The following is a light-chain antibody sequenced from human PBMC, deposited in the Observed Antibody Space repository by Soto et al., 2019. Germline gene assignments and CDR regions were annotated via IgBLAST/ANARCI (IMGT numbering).Light chain of an antibody. Sequence: EIVMTQSPATLSVSPGETATLSCRASQSVAGNLAWYQQKPGQPPRLLIYGVSTRATGVPARFSGSGSETDFSLTISRLQIEDFALYYCQQSNNWPPLTSGGGTKVDIK. J-gene: IGKJ4*01. CDR2: GVS. CDR3: QQSNNWPPLT. CDR1: QSVAGN. V-gene: IGKV3-15*01.